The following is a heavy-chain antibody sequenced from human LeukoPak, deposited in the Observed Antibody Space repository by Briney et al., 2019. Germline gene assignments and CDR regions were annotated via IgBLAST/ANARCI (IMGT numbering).Heavy chain of an antibody. CDR3: ARLLSSSASCYDF. CDR2: INQDGSEK. J-gene: IGHJ4*02. Sequence: GGSLRLSCEAFGFXFSNYWISWVRQAPGKGLEWVASINQDGSEKYYVDSVKGRFAISRDNAKNSLYLQMNSLRAEDTAVYYCARLLSSSASCYDFWGQGTLVTASS. CDR1: GFXFSNYW. D-gene: IGHD2-2*01. V-gene: IGHV3-7*04.